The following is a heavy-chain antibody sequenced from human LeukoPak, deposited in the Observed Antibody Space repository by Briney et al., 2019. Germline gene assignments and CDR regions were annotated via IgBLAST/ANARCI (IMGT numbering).Heavy chain of an antibody. D-gene: IGHD2-15*01. J-gene: IGHJ4*02. CDR1: GGSISSSSYY. CDR3: AGDYCRGGSCYIDY. CDR2: IYYSGST. Sequence: SETLSLTCNVSGGSISSSSYYWGWIRQPPGKGLQWIGSIYYSGSTYYNPSLKSRVTISVDTSKNQFSLKLSSVTAADTAVYYCAGDYCRGGSCYIDYWGQGTLVTVSS. V-gene: IGHV4-39*02.